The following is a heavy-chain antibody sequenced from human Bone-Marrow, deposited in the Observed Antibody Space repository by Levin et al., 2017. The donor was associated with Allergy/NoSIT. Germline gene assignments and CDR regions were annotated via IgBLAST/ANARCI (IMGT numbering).Heavy chain of an antibody. V-gene: IGHV3-23*01. Sequence: GGSLRLSCAASGFTFKNYAMNWVRQAPGKGLEWVSTITYGDTTYFAESVKGRFTISRDTSKNTVYLQMNSLRAEDTAVYFCAKGLGGGMSGYFFDFWGQGALVTVSS. CDR1: GFTFKNYA. J-gene: IGHJ4*02. D-gene: IGHD3-16*01. CDR3: AKGLGGGMSGYFFDF. CDR2: ITYGDTT.